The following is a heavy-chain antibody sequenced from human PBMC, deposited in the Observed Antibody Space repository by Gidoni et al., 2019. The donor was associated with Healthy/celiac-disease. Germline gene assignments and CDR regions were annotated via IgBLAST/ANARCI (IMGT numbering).Heavy chain of an antibody. D-gene: IGHD3-16*01. J-gene: IGHJ3*02. V-gene: IGHV3-23*01. CDR3: AKSESRWGGGAFDI. Sequence: EVQLLESGGGLVQPGGSRRLSCAGSGFTFSSYAMTWVRQAPGKGLEWVSSISASGGSAYSADSVKGRFTISRDNSKNTLYLQMNSLRAEDTAVYYCAKSESRWGGGAFDIWGQGTMVTVSS. CDR1: GFTFSSYA. CDR2: ISASGGSA.